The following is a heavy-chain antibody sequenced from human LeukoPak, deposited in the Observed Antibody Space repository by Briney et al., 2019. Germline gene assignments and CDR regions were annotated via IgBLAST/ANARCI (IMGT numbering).Heavy chain of an antibody. Sequence: ASVKVSCKPSGYTFTSYYMHWVRQAPGQRLEWMGIINPSGGDTSYAQKFQGRVTTTRDPSTSTVYMEVVSLRPEDTAVYYCARGGAHTDAFDIWGQGTMVTVSS. J-gene: IGHJ3*02. V-gene: IGHV1-46*01. CDR1: GYTFTSYY. CDR3: ARGGAHTDAFDI. D-gene: IGHD3-16*01. CDR2: INPSGGDT.